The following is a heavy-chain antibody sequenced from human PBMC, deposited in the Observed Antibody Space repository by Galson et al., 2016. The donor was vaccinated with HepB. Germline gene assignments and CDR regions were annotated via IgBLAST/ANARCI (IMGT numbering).Heavy chain of an antibody. CDR1: GFTFSNAW. V-gene: IGHV3-15*01. CDR3: RYGMDV. J-gene: IGHJ6*02. CDR2: IKSKTDGGKT. Sequence: SLRLSCAASGFTFSNAWMSWVRQAPGKGLEWVGRIKSKTDGGKTDYAAPVKGRFSISRDDSKNTLYLQMNSLKTEDTAVYYCRYGMDVWGQGTTVTVSS.